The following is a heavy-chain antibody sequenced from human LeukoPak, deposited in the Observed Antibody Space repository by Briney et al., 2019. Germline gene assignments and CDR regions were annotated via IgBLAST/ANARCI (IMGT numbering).Heavy chain of an antibody. CDR3: ARDYDYVPDF. CDR2: IDASNGNT. V-gene: IGHV1-18*01. J-gene: IGHJ4*02. D-gene: IGHD3-16*01. Sequence: ASVTVSCKASGYTFTSYGISWVRQAPGQGLEWMGWIDASNGNTNYAQKVQGRVTITTDTSTTTAYMELRSLRFDDTAVYYCARDYDYVPDFRDQGTLVTVSS. CDR1: GYTFTSYG.